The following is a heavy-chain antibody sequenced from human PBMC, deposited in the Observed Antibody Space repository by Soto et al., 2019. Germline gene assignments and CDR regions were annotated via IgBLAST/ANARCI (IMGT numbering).Heavy chain of an antibody. D-gene: IGHD2-21*02. J-gene: IGHJ6*02. V-gene: IGHV4-34*01. CDR3: ARADRTLVTSYSLDV. CDR2: INHSGTI. CDR1: GGSFSGYY. Sequence: LSLTCAVYGGSFSGYYWTWIRQPPGKGLEWIGEINHSGTINFNPSLKSRLTISLDTSKKHFSLKLSSVTDADTAAYYCARADRTLVTSYSLDVWGQGTTVTVSS.